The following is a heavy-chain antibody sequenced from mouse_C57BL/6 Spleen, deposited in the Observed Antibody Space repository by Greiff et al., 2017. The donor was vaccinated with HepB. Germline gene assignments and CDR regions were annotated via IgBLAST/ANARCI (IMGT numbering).Heavy chain of an antibody. V-gene: IGHV14-4*01. CDR2: IDPENGDT. D-gene: IGHD2-14*01. CDR1: GFNIKDDY. J-gene: IGHJ2*01. Sequence: VQLQQSGAELVRPGASVKLSCTASGFNIKDDYMHWVKQRPEQGLEWIGWIDPENGDTEYASKFQGKATITADTSSNTAYLQLSSLTSEDTAVYYWTTGPMGTFDHWGQGTNPPGPS. CDR3: TTGPMGTFDH.